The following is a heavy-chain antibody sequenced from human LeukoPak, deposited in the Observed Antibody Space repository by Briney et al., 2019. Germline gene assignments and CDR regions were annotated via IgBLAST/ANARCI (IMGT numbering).Heavy chain of an antibody. V-gene: IGHV3-21*01. CDR3: ARGTMFPYYFDY. Sequence: GGSLRLSCAASGFTFSSYSMKWVRQAPGKGLEWVSFISTSSSYIYYADSVKGRFTISRDNAKKSLYLQMNSLRAEDTAVYYCARGTMFPYYFDYWGQGILVTVSS. D-gene: IGHD3-10*02. CDR1: GFTFSSYS. CDR2: ISTSSSYI. J-gene: IGHJ4*02.